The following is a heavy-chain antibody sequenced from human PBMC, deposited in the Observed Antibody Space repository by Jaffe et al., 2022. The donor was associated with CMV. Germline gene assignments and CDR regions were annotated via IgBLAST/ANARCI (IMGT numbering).Heavy chain of an antibody. V-gene: IGHV4-34*01. CDR2: INHSGST. Sequence: QVQLQQWGAGLLKPSETLSLTCAVYGGSFSGYYWSWIRQPPGKGLEWIGEINHSGSTNYNPSLKSRVTISVDTSKNQFSLKLSSVTAADTAVYYCARDLGILTGYYKTVWYFDLWGRGTLVTVSS. D-gene: IGHD3-9*01. CDR3: ARDLGILTGYYKTVWYFDL. CDR1: GGSFSGYY. J-gene: IGHJ2*01.